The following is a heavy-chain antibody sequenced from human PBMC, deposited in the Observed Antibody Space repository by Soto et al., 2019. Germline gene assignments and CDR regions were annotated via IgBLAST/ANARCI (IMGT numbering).Heavy chain of an antibody. CDR2: ISGAGSST. D-gene: IGHD3-10*01. V-gene: IGHV3-23*01. CDR1: GFTFSSCA. J-gene: IGHJ4*02. Sequence: EVQLLESGGGLVQPGGSLRLSCAASGFTFSSCAMSWVRLAPGKGLEWVSAISGAGSSTYYADSVKGRFTISRDNSKDTLYLQMNSLRAEDTAVYYCVIEPYGLGSFGAYWGQGTLVTVSS. CDR3: VIEPYGLGSFGAY.